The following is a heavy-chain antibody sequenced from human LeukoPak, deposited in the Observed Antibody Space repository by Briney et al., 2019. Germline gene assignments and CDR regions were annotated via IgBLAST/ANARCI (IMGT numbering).Heavy chain of an antibody. J-gene: IGHJ4*02. CDR3: ARSYYGEEY. CDR1: GFSFSDSW. V-gene: IGHV3-7*04. CDR2: IKQDGSEK. Sequence: GGSLRLSCAASGFSFSDSWMSWVRQAPGKGLEWVAIIKQDGSEKYYVGSVKGRFTISRDNAKNSLFLQMDSLRAEDTAVYYCARSYYGEEYWGQGTLVTVSS. D-gene: IGHD4-17*01.